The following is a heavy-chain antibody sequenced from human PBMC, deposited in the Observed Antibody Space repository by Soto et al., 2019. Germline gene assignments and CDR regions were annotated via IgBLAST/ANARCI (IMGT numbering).Heavy chain of an antibody. V-gene: IGHV2-5*02. CDR1: GFSLSSRGVG. CDR3: AHSRVTTPFDC. J-gene: IGHJ4*02. CDR2: IYWDDDK. Sequence: SRAKPMKPTRRLTLTCTFRGFSLSSRGVGVGWIRQPPGKALEWLALIYWDDDKRYSPSLKSRLTITKYTSKNQVVLTMTNMDPVDTATYYCAHSRVTTPFDCWGQGTLVTSPQ. D-gene: IGHD4-17*01.